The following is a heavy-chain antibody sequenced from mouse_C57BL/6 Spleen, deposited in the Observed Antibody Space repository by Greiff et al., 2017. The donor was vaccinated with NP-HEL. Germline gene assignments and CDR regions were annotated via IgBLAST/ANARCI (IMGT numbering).Heavy chain of an antibody. CDR1: GYTFTDYY. J-gene: IGHJ3*01. Sequence: EVKLEESGPVLVKPGASVKMSCKASGYTFTDYYMNWVKQSHGKSLEWIGVINPYNGGTSYNQKFKGKATLTVDKSSSTAYMELNSLTSEDSAVYYCARDLPSGFAYWGQGTLVTVSA. CDR2: INPYNGGT. V-gene: IGHV1-19*01. CDR3: ARDLPSGFAY.